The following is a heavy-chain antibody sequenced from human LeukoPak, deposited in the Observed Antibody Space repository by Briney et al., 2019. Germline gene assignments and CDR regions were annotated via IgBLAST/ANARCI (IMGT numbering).Heavy chain of an antibody. CDR3: ARETTISLYYMDV. CDR1: GFTFSSYG. V-gene: IGHV3-30*03. CDR2: ISYDGSNK. Sequence: GGSLRLSCAASGFTFSSYGMHWVRQAPGKGLEWVADISYDGSNKYYADSVKGRFTISRDNSKNTLYLQMNSLRAEDTAVYYCARETTISLYYMDVWGKGTTVTVSS. D-gene: IGHD3-3*01. J-gene: IGHJ6*03.